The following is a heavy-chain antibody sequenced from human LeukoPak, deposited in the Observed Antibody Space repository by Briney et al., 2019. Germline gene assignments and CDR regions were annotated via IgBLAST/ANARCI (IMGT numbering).Heavy chain of an antibody. Sequence: GGSLRLSCAASGFTFSSYAMHWVRQAPGKGLEWVAVISYDGSNKYYADSVKGRFTISRDNSKNTLYLQMNSLRAEDTAVYYCAKRGLRYCSSTSCPLWYFDLWGRGTLVTVTS. CDR2: ISYDGSNK. CDR1: GFTFSSYA. V-gene: IGHV3-30-3*02. J-gene: IGHJ2*01. CDR3: AKRGLRYCSSTSCPLWYFDL. D-gene: IGHD2-2*01.